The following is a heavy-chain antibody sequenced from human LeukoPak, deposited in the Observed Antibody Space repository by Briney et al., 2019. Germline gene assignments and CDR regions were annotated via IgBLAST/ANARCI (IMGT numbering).Heavy chain of an antibody. CDR1: GYTLTELS. CDR2: FDPEDGET. J-gene: IGHJ5*02. D-gene: IGHD1-7*01. V-gene: IGHV1-24*01. Sequence: ASVKVSCEVSGYTLTELSMHWVRQAPGKGLEWMGGFDPEDGETIYAQKFQGRVTMTEDTSTDTAYMELSSLRSEDTAVYYCATFITGTTRRDNWFDPWGQGTLVTVSS. CDR3: ATFITGTTRRDNWFDP.